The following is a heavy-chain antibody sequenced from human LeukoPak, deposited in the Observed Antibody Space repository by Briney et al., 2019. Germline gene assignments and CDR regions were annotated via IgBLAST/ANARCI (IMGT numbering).Heavy chain of an antibody. D-gene: IGHD2-2*01. V-gene: IGHV6-1*01. CDR2: TYYRSKWYN. CDR1: GDSVSSNSAA. CDR3: ARASSVPAAISWFDP. J-gene: IGHJ5*02. Sequence: SQTLSLTCAISGDSVSSNSAAWNWIRQSPSRGLEWLGRTYYRSKWYNDYAVSVKSRITITPDTSKNQFSLQLNSVPPEDTAVYYCARASSVPAAISWFDPWGQGTLVTVSS.